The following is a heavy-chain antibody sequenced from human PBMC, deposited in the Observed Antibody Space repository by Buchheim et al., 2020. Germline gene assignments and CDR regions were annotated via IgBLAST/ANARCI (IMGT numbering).Heavy chain of an antibody. V-gene: IGHV3-48*02. J-gene: IGHJ6*02. Sequence: EVQLVESGGGLVQPGGSLRLSCAASGFTFSSYSMNWVRQAPGKGLEWVSYISSSSSTIYYADSVKGRFTISRDNAKNSLYLQMNSLRDEDTAVYYCARFSSRHGFVSSLIRYYGMDVWGQGTT. CDR1: GFTFSSYS. D-gene: IGHD6-6*01. CDR2: ISSSSSTI. CDR3: ARFSSRHGFVSSLIRYYGMDV.